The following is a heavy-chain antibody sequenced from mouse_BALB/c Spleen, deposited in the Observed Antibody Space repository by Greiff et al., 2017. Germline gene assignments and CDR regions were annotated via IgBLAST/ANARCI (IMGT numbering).Heavy chain of an antibody. CDR2: IWGDGST. Sequence: VNVVESGPGLVAPSQSLSITCTVSGFSLTGYGVNWVRQPPGKGLEWLGMIWGDGSTDYNSALKSRLSISKDNSKSQVFLKMNSLQTDDTARYYCARGGVVPYWYFDVWGAGTTVTVSS. V-gene: IGHV2-6-7*01. J-gene: IGHJ1*01. D-gene: IGHD1-1*01. CDR3: ARGGVVPYWYFDV. CDR1: GFSLTGYG.